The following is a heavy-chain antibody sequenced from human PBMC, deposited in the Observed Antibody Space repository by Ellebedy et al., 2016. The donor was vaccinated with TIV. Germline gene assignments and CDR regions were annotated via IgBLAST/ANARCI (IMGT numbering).Heavy chain of an antibody. CDR2: INPDSGGT. CDR1: ASTFTAYY. CDR3: ARVRRGSSGMDV. D-gene: IGHD6-13*01. Sequence: ASVKVSCKASASTFTAYYMHWVRQAPGQGPEWMGWINPDSGGTNFAQKLQGRVTMTRDTSINTVYMELKRLESDDAAVYYCARVRRGSSGMDVWGQGTTVIVS. J-gene: IGHJ6*02. V-gene: IGHV1-2*02.